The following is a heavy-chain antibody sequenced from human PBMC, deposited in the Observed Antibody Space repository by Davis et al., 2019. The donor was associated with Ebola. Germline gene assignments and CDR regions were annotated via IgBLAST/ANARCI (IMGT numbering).Heavy chain of an antibody. V-gene: IGHV3-21*01. CDR3: AREVSTMVRGVEYYFDS. D-gene: IGHD3-10*01. Sequence: GESLKISCVASGFSFSSYTMNWVRQAPGKGLECVSSISSYSDYIYYADSVKGRFTASRDNAKNSLYLQMNSLRAEDTAVYYCAREVSTMVRGVEYYFDSWGQGTLVTVSS. CDR2: ISSYSDYI. J-gene: IGHJ4*02. CDR1: GFSFSSYT.